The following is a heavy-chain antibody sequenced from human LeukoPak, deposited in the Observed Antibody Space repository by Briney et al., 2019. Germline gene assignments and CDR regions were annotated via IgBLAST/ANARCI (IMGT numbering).Heavy chain of an antibody. CDR1: GGSISSSSYF. V-gene: IGHV4-39*07. CDR2: IYHSGVT. J-gene: IGHJ6*02. CDR3: ARRGFFGASYGMDV. Sequence: SETLSLTCTVSGGSISSSSYFWGWIRQPPGKGLEWIGSIYHSGVTYYNPSLRSRVTTSIDTSKNQFSLKVNSVTAADTAVYYCARRGFFGASYGMDVWGQGTTVTVSS. D-gene: IGHD3-16*01.